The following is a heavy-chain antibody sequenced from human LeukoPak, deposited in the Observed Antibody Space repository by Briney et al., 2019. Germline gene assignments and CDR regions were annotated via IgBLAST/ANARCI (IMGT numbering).Heavy chain of an antibody. V-gene: IGHV3-66*01. D-gene: IGHD3-9*01. CDR2: IYRGGSA. Sequence: GGSLRLSCAVSGFTVSSNFMSWVRQAPGKGLEWVSVIYRGGSAYYADSVKGRFSISRDESKNTLHLQMNSLRAEDTAVYYCARDDRVYDILTGDYYYFDYWGQGTLVTVSS. CDR1: GFTVSSNF. CDR3: ARDDRVYDILTGDYYYFDY. J-gene: IGHJ4*02.